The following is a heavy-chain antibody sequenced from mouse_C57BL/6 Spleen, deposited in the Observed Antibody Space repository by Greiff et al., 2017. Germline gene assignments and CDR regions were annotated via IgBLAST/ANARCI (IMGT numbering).Heavy chain of an antibody. V-gene: IGHV1-15*01. D-gene: IGHD1-1*01. J-gene: IGHJ2*01. Sequence: QVQLQQSGAELVRPGASVTLSCKASGYTFTDYEMHWVKQTPVHGLEWIGAIDPETGGTAYNQKFKGKAILTADKSSSTAYMELRSLTYEDAAVYYCTRDTTDYFDYWGQGTTLTVSS. CDR1: GYTFTDYE. CDR2: IDPETGGT. CDR3: TRDTTDYFDY.